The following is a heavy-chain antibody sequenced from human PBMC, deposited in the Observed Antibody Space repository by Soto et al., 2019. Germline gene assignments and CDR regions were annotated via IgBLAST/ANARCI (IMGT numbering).Heavy chain of an antibody. V-gene: IGHV1-69*01. CDR2: IIPIFGTA. Sequence: QVQLVQSGAEVKKPGSSVKVSCKASGGTFSSYAISWVRQAPGQGLEWMGGIIPIFGTANYAQKFQGRVTLTADESTSTAYMELSSLRSEDTAVYYCARSEGSGSYPTLYYGMDVWGQGTTVTVSS. CDR3: ARSEGSGSYPTLYYGMDV. CDR1: GGTFSSYA. J-gene: IGHJ6*02. D-gene: IGHD3-10*01.